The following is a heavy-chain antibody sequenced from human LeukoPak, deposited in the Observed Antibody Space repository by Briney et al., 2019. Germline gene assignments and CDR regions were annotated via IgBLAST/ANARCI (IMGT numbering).Heavy chain of an antibody. Sequence: SVKVSCKASGYTFTSYGISWVRQAPGQGLEWMGWISAYNGNTNYAQKLQGRVTMTTDTSTSTAYMELRSLRSDDTAVYYCARSQNGRRAVAGFDEKGNWFDPWGQGTLVTVSS. CDR3: ARSQNGRRAVAGFDEKGNWFDP. V-gene: IGHV1-18*01. CDR1: GYTFTSYG. CDR2: ISAYNGNT. D-gene: IGHD6-19*01. J-gene: IGHJ5*02.